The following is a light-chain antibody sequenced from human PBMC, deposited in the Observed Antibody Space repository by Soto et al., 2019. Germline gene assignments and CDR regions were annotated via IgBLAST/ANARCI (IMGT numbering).Light chain of an antibody. J-gene: IGKJ4*01. CDR2: DAS. Sequence: EMVLTQSPGILSLSPGERATLSCRASQSVSSYLAWYQQKPGQAPRLLIYDASNRATGIPARFSGGGSGTDFTLTISSLEPEDFAVYYCQQRSNWPLTFGGGTKVDI. V-gene: IGKV3-11*01. CDR1: QSVSSY. CDR3: QQRSNWPLT.